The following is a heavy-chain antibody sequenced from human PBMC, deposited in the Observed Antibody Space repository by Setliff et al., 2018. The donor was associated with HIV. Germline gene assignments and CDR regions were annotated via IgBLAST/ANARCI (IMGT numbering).Heavy chain of an antibody. CDR2: IKSRAEGGTA. J-gene: IGHJ4*01. CDR3: TIYGRRPPRQEVNF. CDR1: GFVFDDAW. D-gene: IGHD3-10*01. Sequence: GGSLRLSCVGSGFVFDDAWMTWIRQAPGQGLEWVGRIKSRAEGGTADYNPSVRGRFTISREDPKNTLYLHLNNLKIEDTATYFCTIYGRRPPRQEVNFWGHGTLVTVSS. V-gene: IGHV3-15*01.